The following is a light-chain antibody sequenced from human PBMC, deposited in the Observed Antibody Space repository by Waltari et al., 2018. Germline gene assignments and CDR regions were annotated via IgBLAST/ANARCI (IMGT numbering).Light chain of an antibody. CDR2: GAS. CDR3: QKYESLPAT. CDR1: QIVGRS. J-gene: IGKJ1*01. Sequence: TLPGRASQIVGRSLAWYQQNPGQAPRLLIYGASSRATGIPDRFSGSGSGTDFSLTISRLEPEDFAVYYCQKYESLPATFGQGTKVEI. V-gene: IGKV3-20*01.